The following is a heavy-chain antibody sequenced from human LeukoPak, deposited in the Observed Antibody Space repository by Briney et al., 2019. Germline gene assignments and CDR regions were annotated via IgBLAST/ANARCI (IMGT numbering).Heavy chain of an antibody. Sequence: NPSETLSLACTVSGGSISSYYCSWIRQPPGEGLEWVGYIYYRGITNYNPHLKRRVTISVDTSKNQFSLKLSSVTAADTAVYYCAREVGRIGNGDSGAFDIWGQGTMVTVSS. CDR2: IYYRGIT. J-gene: IGHJ3*02. CDR1: GGSISSYY. V-gene: IGHV4-59*01. D-gene: IGHD1-1*01. CDR3: AREVGRIGNGDSGAFDI.